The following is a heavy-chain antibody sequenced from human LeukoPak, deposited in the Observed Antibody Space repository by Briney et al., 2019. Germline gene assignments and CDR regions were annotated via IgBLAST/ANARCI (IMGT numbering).Heavy chain of an antibody. Sequence: SETLSLTCTVSGGSVSSYYWSWIRQPAGKGLEWIGRIYTSGSTNYNPSLKSRVTMSVDTSKNQFSLKLSSVTAADTAVYYCARDRYDFWSGYPIVYMDVWGKGTTVTVSS. J-gene: IGHJ6*03. CDR3: ARDRYDFWSGYPIVYMDV. D-gene: IGHD3-3*01. CDR2: IYTSGST. V-gene: IGHV4-4*07. CDR1: GGSVSSYY.